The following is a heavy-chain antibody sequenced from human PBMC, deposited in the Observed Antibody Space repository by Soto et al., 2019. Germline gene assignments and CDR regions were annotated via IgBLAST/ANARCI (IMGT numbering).Heavy chain of an antibody. CDR3: AKAVTYYYDSSGYYYGVPFDY. D-gene: IGHD3-22*01. CDR2: ISGSGGST. Sequence: GGSLRLSCAASGFTFSSYAMSWVRQAPGKGLEWVSAISGSGGSTYYADSVKGRFTISRDNSKNTLYLQMNSLRAEDTAVYYCAKAVTYYYDSSGYYYGVPFDYWGQGTLVTVSS. J-gene: IGHJ4*02. CDR1: GFTFSSYA. V-gene: IGHV3-23*01.